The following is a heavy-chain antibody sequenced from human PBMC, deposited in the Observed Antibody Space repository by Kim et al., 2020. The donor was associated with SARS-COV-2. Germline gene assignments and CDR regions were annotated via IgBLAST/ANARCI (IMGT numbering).Heavy chain of an antibody. CDR2: IYFSGST. Sequence: SETLSLTCTVSGASLYNNNYYWGWIRQPPGKELEWIATIYFSGSTYYSASLKSRVTISRDVSNNQFSLWLYSVTAADTAANYCARTLQLNPYFFDTWGRG. CDR3: ARTLQLNPYFFDT. CDR1: GASLYNNNYY. J-gene: IGHJ4*02. D-gene: IGHD1-1*01. V-gene: IGHV4-39*07.